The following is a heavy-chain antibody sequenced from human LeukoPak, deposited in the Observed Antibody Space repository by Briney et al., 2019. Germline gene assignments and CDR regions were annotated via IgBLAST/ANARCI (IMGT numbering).Heavy chain of an antibody. J-gene: IGHJ3*01. V-gene: IGHV4-59*01. Sequence: SETLSLTCTVSGGSISNYYWSWIRQPPGKGLEWIGFIHSNRGANYNASLNSRATISRDTSRSQFSLTLNSVTAADTAAYYCARDLPLAAAAKDVFDLWGQGTLVTVSS. CDR3: ARDLPLAAAAKDVFDL. D-gene: IGHD6-13*01. CDR2: IHSNRGA. CDR1: GGSISNYY.